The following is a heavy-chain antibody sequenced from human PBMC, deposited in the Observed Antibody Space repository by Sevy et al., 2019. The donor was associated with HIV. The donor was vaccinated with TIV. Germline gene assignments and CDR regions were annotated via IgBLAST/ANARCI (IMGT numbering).Heavy chain of an antibody. Sequence: SETLSLTCTVSGGSISSGDYYWSWIRQPPGKGLEWIGYIYYSGSTYYNPSLKSRVTISVDTSKNQFSLKLSSVTAADTAVDYCARDSSSTSFGGVIDYWGQGTLVTVSS. V-gene: IGHV4-30-4*01. CDR1: GGSISSGDYY. CDR2: IYYSGST. D-gene: IGHD2-2*01. CDR3: ARDSSSTSFGGVIDY. J-gene: IGHJ4*02.